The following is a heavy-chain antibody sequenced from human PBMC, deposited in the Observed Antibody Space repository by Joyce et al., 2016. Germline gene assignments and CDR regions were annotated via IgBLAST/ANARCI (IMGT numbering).Heavy chain of an antibody. CDR3: ARDKELYCSTTSCQDAADI. CDR1: GYTFTNHG. V-gene: IGHV1-18*04. D-gene: IGHD2-2*01. Sequence: QVQLVQSVGEVKKPGASVKVSCKASGYTFTNHGISWVRQAPGQGLEWMGWISVYNGNTNLAQKNQGRVTVTTDTFTSTAYMELRTLRSDETAVYYCARDKELYCSTTSCQDAADIWGQGTMVTVSS. CDR2: ISVYNGNT. J-gene: IGHJ3*02.